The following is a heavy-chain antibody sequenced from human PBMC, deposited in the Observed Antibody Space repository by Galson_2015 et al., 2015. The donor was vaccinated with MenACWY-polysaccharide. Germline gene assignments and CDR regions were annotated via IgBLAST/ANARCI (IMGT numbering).Heavy chain of an antibody. CDR1: GFTFTSYA. D-gene: IGHD3-3*01. Sequence: SLRLSCAASGFTFTSYAMSWVRQAPGKGLEWVSAIRSSGTNTYYADSVKGRFTISRDNSKNTLYLQMNSLRAEGTAVYYCAKDSTDFWSVAGRFDHWGQGTLVTASS. CDR3: AKDSTDFWSVAGRFDH. J-gene: IGHJ5*02. V-gene: IGHV3-23*01. CDR2: IRSSGTNT.